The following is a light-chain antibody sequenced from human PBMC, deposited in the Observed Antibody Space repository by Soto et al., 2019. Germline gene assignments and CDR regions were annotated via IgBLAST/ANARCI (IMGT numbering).Light chain of an antibody. Sequence: DIVMTQASVAISAPPVAIATPSCRASQSVSSSYLAWYQQKPGQAPRLLIYGASSRATGIPDRFSGSGSGTDFTLTISRLEPEDFAVYYCQQYGSSVTCGQGTKVDIK. J-gene: IGKJ1*01. CDR1: QSVSSSY. CDR3: QQYGSSVT. V-gene: IGKV3-20*01. CDR2: GAS.